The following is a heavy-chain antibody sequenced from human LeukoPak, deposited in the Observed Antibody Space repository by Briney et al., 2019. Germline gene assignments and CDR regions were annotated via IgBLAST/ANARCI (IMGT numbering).Heavy chain of an antibody. CDR2: ILGSGDST. Sequence: GGSLRLSCAASGFTFSNYAMSWVRQAPGKGLEWVSGILGSGDSTYYADSVKGRFTISRDVSKNTLYLQMNGLRAEDTATYYCAKGTAVTPLYYFDYWGQGVLVTVSS. D-gene: IGHD4-17*01. CDR1: GFTFSNYA. V-gene: IGHV3-23*01. J-gene: IGHJ4*02. CDR3: AKGTAVTPLYYFDY.